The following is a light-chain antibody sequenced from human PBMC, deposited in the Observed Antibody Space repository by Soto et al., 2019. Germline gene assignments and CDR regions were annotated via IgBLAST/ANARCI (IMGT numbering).Light chain of an antibody. V-gene: IGLV1-40*01. Sequence: SVLTQPPSVPGAPGQRVTISCTGNSSNIGAGYDVHWYQQLPGTAPKLLIYGNSNRPSGVPDRFSGSKSGTSASLAITGLQAEDEADYYCQSYDSSLSAVFGTGTKVTVL. CDR2: GNS. J-gene: IGLJ1*01. CDR3: QSYDSSLSAV. CDR1: SSNIGAGYD.